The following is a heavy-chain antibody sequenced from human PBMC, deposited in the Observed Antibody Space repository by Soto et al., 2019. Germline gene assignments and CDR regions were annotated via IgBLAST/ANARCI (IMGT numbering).Heavy chain of an antibody. CDR1: GFTFSDHY. Sequence: EVQLVESGGGLVQPGGSLRLSCAASGFTFSDHYMDWVRQAPGRGLEWVGRTKNKAQSYTTEYATSVKGRFTISRDDSKNSVYLQMNSLKIEDTAVYYCVRWGTGAPDSWGQGTLVTVSS. CDR2: TKNKAQSYTT. D-gene: IGHD7-27*01. CDR3: VRWGTGAPDS. V-gene: IGHV3-72*01. J-gene: IGHJ4*02.